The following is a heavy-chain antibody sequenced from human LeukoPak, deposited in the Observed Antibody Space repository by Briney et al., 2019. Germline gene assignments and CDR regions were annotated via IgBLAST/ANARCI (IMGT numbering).Heavy chain of an antibody. CDR3: ARQDGYNLRAPFDY. D-gene: IGHD5-24*01. CDR1: GGSISSYY. Sequence: PSETLSLTCTVSGGSISSYYWSWIRQPPGKGLGWIGYIYFSGSTNYNPSLKSRVTISVDTSKNQFSLKLSSVTAADTAVYYCARQDGYNLRAPFDYWGQGTLVTVSS. J-gene: IGHJ4*02. CDR2: IYFSGST. V-gene: IGHV4-59*08.